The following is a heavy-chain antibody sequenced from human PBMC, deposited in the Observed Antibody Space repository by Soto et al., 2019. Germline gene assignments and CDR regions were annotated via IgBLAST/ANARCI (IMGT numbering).Heavy chain of an antibody. CDR3: ARQGDRRGGWFDP. J-gene: IGHJ5*02. Sequence: QLQLQESGPGLVKPSETLSLTCTVSGGSISSSSYYWGWIRQPPGKGLEWIGRIYYSGSTYYNPSLKSRVTISVDTSKNQFSLKLSSVTAADTAVYYCARQGDRRGGWFDPWGQGTLVTVSS. D-gene: IGHD1-26*01. CDR2: IYYSGST. CDR1: GGSISSSSYY. V-gene: IGHV4-39*01.